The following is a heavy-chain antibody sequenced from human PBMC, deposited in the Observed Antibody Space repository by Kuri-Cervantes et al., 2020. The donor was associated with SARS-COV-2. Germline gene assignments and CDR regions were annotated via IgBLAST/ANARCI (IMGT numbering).Heavy chain of an antibody. Sequence: LRLSCTVSGGSISSGSYYWSWIRHPAGKGLEWIGRIYTSGSTNYNPSLKSRVTISVDTSKNQLSLKLSSVTAADTAVYYCARATKADYGDYIDAFDIWGQGTMVTVSS. D-gene: IGHD4-17*01. CDR1: GGSISSGSYY. V-gene: IGHV4-61*02. CDR3: ARATKADYGDYIDAFDI. J-gene: IGHJ3*02. CDR2: IYTSGST.